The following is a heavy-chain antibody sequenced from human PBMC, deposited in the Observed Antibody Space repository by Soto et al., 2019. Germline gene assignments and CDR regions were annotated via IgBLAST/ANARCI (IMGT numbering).Heavy chain of an antibody. CDR2: IYYSGTT. D-gene: IGHD2-2*01. CDR3: AREYHP. Sequence: WTWIRQPPEKGLEWIGHIYYSGTTNYNPSLKSRVTISLDMSKNQFSLKLSSVTAADTAVYYCAREYHPWGQGTLVTVSS. J-gene: IGHJ5*02. V-gene: IGHV4-59*01.